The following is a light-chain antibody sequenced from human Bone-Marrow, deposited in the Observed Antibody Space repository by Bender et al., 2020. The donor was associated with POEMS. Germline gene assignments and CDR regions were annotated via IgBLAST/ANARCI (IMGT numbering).Light chain of an antibody. J-gene: IGLJ1*01. CDR2: EDS. CDR1: ALPIRD. V-gene: IGLV3-1*01. CDR3: QAWDSSTRYV. Sequence: SYELTQPPSVSVSPGQTARITCSGDALPIRDVYWFQQKPGQSPVLFIYEDSKRPSGIPERFSGSNSGNTATLTISGTQAVDEADYYCQAWDSSTRYVFGTGTKVTVL.